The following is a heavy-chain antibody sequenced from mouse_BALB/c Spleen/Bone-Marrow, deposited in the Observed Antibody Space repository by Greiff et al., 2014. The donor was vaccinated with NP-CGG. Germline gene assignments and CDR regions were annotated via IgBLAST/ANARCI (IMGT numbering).Heavy chain of an antibody. CDR2: ISYSGST. Sequence: VQLQQSGPGLVKPSQSLSLTCTVTGYSITSDYAWNWIRQFPGNKLEWMGYISYSGSTDCNPSLKSRISITRDTSKNQFFLQLNSVTTEDTATYYCARRYYYFDYWGRGTTLTVSS. CDR1: GYSITSDYA. D-gene: IGHD1-1*01. J-gene: IGHJ2*01. CDR3: ARRYYYFDY. V-gene: IGHV3-2*02.